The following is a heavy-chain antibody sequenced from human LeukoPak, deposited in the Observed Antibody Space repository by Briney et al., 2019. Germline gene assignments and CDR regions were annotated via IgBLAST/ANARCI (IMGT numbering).Heavy chain of an antibody. V-gene: IGHV3-30*18. CDR2: ISYDGSNK. Sequence: GGSLRLSCAASGFSFSSYGMHWVRQAPGEGLEWVAVISYDGSNKYYADSVKGRFTISRDNSKNTLYVQMNSLRAEDTAVYYCAKDRGFGVFFQHYFDYWGQGTLVTVSS. CDR3: AKDRGFGVFFQHYFDY. CDR1: GFSFSSYG. J-gene: IGHJ4*02. D-gene: IGHD3-10*01.